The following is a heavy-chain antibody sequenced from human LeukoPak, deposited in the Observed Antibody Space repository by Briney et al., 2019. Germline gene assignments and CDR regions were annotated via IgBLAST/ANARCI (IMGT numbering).Heavy chain of an antibody. CDR2: IYYSGST. J-gene: IGHJ4*02. D-gene: IGHD4-23*01. V-gene: IGHV4-39*01. CDR1: GGSISSSSYY. Sequence: PSETLSLTCTVSGGSISSSSYYWGWIRQPPGKGLEWIGSIYYSGSTYYNPSLKSRVTISVDTSKNQFSLKLSSVTAADTAVYYCARVHGGNSYYFDYWGQGTLVTVSS. CDR3: ARVHGGNSYYFDY.